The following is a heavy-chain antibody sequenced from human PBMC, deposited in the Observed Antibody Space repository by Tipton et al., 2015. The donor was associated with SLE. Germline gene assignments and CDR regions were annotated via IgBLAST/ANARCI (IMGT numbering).Heavy chain of an antibody. V-gene: IGHV4-4*09. CDR3: ARHVPELGYYYYGMDV. J-gene: IGHJ6*02. CDR1: GGSIRSYY. Sequence: TLSLTCTVSGGSIRSYYWSWIRQPPGKGLEWIGFIYTSGSTNYNPSLKSRVTVSVDTSKNQFSLKLSSVTAADTAVYYCARHVPELGYYYYGMDVWGQGTTVTVSS. CDR2: IYTSGST. D-gene: IGHD1-14*01.